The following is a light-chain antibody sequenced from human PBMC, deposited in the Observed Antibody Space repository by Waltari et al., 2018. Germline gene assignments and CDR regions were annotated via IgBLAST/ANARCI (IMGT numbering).Light chain of an antibody. Sequence: CRARQSISKLLAWYQQKPGKAPKLLIYKASTLESGVPSRFSGSGSGTEFTLTISSLQPEDFATYYCQQYNSYSLLSFGGGTKVEIK. CDR2: KAS. V-gene: IGKV1-5*03. CDR3: QQYNSYSLLS. J-gene: IGKJ4*01. CDR1: QSISKL.